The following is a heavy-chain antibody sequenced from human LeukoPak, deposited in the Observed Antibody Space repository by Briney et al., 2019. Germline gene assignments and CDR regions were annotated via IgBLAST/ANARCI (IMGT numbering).Heavy chain of an antibody. D-gene: IGHD2-15*01. J-gene: IGHJ4*02. V-gene: IGHV3-9*01. CDR3: AKARSGAVDY. CDR1: RFTFDDYA. Sequence: RGGSLRLSCAASRFTFDDYAMHWVRQAPGKGLEWVSGISWNSGSIGYADSVKGRFTISRDNAKNSLYLQMNSLRAEDTALYYCAKARSGAVDYWGQGTLVTVSS. CDR2: ISWNSGSI.